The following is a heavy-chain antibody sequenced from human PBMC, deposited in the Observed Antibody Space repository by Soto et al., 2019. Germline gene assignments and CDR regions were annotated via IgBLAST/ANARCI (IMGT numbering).Heavy chain of an antibody. V-gene: IGHV3-21*01. Sequence: EVQLVESGGGLVKPGGSLRLSCAASGFTFSSYSMNWVRQAPGKGLEWVSSISSSSSYIYYADSVKGRFTISRDNAKNSLYLQMNSLRAEDTAVYYCHYLGFGELPRDWDYYGMDVWGQGTTVTVSS. CDR3: HYLGFGELPRDWDYYGMDV. CDR2: ISSSSSYI. CDR1: GFTFSSYS. D-gene: IGHD3-10*01. J-gene: IGHJ6*02.